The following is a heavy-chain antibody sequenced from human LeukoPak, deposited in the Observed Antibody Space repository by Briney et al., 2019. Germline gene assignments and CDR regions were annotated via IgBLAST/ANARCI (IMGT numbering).Heavy chain of an antibody. CDR2: IYYSGST. CDR1: GGSISSGGYY. Sequence: SETLSLTCTVSGGSISSGGYYWSWIRQHPGKGLEWIGYIYYSGSTYYNPSLKSRVTISVDTSKNQFSLMLSSVTAADTAVYYCARDLGNGWYGFDWGQGTLVTVSS. J-gene: IGHJ4*02. D-gene: IGHD6-19*01. V-gene: IGHV4-31*03. CDR3: ARDLGNGWYGFD.